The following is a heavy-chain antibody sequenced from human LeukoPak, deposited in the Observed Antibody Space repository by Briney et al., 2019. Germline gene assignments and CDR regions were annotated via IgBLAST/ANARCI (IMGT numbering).Heavy chain of an antibody. J-gene: IGHJ3*02. CDR1: GYTFTSYY. CDR3: ARDPVREFVELLYDAFYI. Sequence: ASVQASCKASGYTFTSYYMHWVRQAPGQGLEWMGIINPSGGSTSYAQKFQGRVTMTRDTSTSTVYMELSSLRSEYTAVYYCARDPVREFVELLYDAFYIWVQGTMVTVSS. D-gene: IGHD3-10*01. V-gene: IGHV1-46*03. CDR2: INPSGGST.